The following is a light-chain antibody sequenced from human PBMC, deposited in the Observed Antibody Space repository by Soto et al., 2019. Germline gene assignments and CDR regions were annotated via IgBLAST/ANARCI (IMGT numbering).Light chain of an antibody. CDR1: SSNIGSNY. CDR3: SAWDVSLSGPGWV. V-gene: IGLV1-47*01. Sequence: QSVLTQPPSASGTPGQGVTISCSGSSSNIGSNYVYWYQQLPGSAPKLLIYKNNQRPSGVPDRFSGSKSGTSASLAISGLRSEDEADYYGSAWDVSLSGPGWVFGGGTQLTVL. J-gene: IGLJ3*02. CDR2: KNN.